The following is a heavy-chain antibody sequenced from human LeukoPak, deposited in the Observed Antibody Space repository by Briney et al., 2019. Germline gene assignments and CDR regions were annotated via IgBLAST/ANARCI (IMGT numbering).Heavy chain of an antibody. J-gene: IGHJ4*02. CDR3: ARKKYYYDSNAFDY. V-gene: IGHV5-51*01. CDR2: IYPGNSDT. Sequence: GESLKISCKISGDRLTNNWIGWVRQVPGKGLEWLGLIYPGNSDTRYGPFFQGQVTISADKSISTAYLQWSSLKASDTAMYYCARKKYYYDSNAFDYWGQGTLVTVSS. D-gene: IGHD3-22*01. CDR1: GDRLTNNW.